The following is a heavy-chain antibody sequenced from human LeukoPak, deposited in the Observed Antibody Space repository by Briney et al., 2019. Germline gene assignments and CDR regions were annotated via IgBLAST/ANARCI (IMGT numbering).Heavy chain of an antibody. CDR3: AKDPMVRGQYYYMDV. V-gene: IGHV3-23*05. Sequence: GGSLRLSCAASGFTFSSFAMSWVRQAPGKGLEWVSFIYSGGNTHYSDSVKGRFTISRDNSKNTLYLQMNSLRAEDTAVYYCAKDPMVRGQYYYMDVWGKGTTVTISS. J-gene: IGHJ6*03. CDR2: IYSGGNT. CDR1: GFTFSSFA. D-gene: IGHD3-10*01.